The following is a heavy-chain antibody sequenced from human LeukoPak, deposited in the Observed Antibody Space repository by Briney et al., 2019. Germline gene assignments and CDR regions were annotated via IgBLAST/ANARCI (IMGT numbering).Heavy chain of an antibody. Sequence: GGSLRLSCAASGFTFSSYWMSWVRQAPGKGLEWVANIKQDGSEKYYVDSVKGRFTISRDNAKNSLYLQMNSLRAEDTAVYYCARDGGAVAGYYFDYWGQGTLVTVSS. CDR2: IKQDGSEK. V-gene: IGHV3-7*01. CDR1: GFTFSSYW. J-gene: IGHJ4*02. D-gene: IGHD6-19*01. CDR3: ARDGGAVAGYYFDY.